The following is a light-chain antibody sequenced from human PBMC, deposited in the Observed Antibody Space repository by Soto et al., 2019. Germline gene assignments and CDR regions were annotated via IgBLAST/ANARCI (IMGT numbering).Light chain of an antibody. Sequence: EIVLTQSPGTLSLSPVERATLSCRASQSVSSGYLAWYQQKPGQAPRLLILGASSRATGIPDRFSGSGSGTDFTLTISRLEPEDFAVYYCQYYGTSPKPFGQGDQGGYQ. CDR1: QSVSSGY. CDR3: QYYGTSPKP. V-gene: IGKV3-20*01. CDR2: GAS. J-gene: IGKJ1*01.